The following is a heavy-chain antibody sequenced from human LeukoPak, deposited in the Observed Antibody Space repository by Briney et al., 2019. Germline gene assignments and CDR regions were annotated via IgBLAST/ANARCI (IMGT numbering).Heavy chain of an antibody. J-gene: IGHJ4*02. Sequence: SETLSLTCTVSGGSISSYYWSWIRQPPGKGLEWIGYIYYSGSTNYNPSLKSRVTISVDTSKNQFSLKLSSVTAADTAVYYCARHGGSGPRLGFDYWGQGTLVTVSS. CDR3: ARHGGSGPRLGFDY. CDR2: IYYSGST. D-gene: IGHD6-25*01. V-gene: IGHV4-59*08. CDR1: GGSISSYY.